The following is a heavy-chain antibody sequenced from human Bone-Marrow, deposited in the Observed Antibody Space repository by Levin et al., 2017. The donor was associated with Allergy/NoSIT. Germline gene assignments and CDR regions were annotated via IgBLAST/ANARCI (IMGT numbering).Heavy chain of an antibody. CDR1: GDFISNHY. CDR2: IYDGGKP. J-gene: IGHJ4*02. Sequence: SETLSLTCSVSGDFISNHYWNWIRQPAGKGLEWIGRIYDGGKPTYNLALKSRVTMSVDTSKNHYSLKLTSVSAADTAVYYCARAHSDPQSKKWSMLGDWGRGILVTVSS. CDR3: ARAHSDPQSKKWSMLGD. D-gene: IGHD2-15*01. V-gene: IGHV4-4*07.